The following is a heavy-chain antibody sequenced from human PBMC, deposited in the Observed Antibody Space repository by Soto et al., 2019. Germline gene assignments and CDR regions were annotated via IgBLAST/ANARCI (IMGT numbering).Heavy chain of an antibody. D-gene: IGHD4-17*01. CDR3: ARGEYGDYEWYFDL. V-gene: IGHV3-33*01. Sequence: QVQLVESGGGVVQPGRSLRLSCAASGFTFSSYGMHWVRQAPGKGLEWVAVIWYDGSNKYYADSVKGRFTISRDNSKNTLDLQMNSLRAEDTAVYYCARGEYGDYEWYFDLWGRGTLVTVSS. CDR1: GFTFSSYG. CDR2: IWYDGSNK. J-gene: IGHJ2*01.